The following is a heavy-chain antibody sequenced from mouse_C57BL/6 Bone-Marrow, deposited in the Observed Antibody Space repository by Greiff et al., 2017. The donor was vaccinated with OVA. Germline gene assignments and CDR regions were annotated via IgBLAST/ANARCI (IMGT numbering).Heavy chain of an antibody. Sequence: QVQLQQPGAELVKPGASVKLSCKASGYTFTSYWMHWVKQRPGQGLEWIGMIHPNSGSTNYNEKFKSKATLTADKSSSTAYMQLSSLTSEDSAVYYCARRRYSNYAMDYWGQGTSVTVSS. D-gene: IGHD2-5*01. J-gene: IGHJ4*01. CDR2: IHPNSGST. CDR3: ARRRYSNYAMDY. CDR1: GYTFTSYW. V-gene: IGHV1-64*01.